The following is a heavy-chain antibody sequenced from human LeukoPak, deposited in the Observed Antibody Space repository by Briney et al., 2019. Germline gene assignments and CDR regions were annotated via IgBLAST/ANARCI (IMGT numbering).Heavy chain of an antibody. Sequence: SETLSLTCTVSGGSISSSSYYWGWIRQPPGKGLEWIGSIYYSGSTYYNPSLKSRVTISVDTSKNQFSLKLSSVTGADTAVYYCASFQLGVKPPYFDYWGQGTLVTVSS. CDR2: IYYSGST. CDR1: GGSISSSSYY. V-gene: IGHV4-39*01. CDR3: ASFQLGVKPPYFDY. D-gene: IGHD1-1*01. J-gene: IGHJ4*02.